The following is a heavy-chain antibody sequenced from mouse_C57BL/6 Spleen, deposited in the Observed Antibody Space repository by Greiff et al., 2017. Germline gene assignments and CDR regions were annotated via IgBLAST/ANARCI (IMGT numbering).Heavy chain of an antibody. V-gene: IGHV5-17*01. CDR3: ARRYYSNYDYAMDY. D-gene: IGHD2-5*01. CDR1: GFTFSDYG. Sequence: EVKLMESGGGLVKPGGSLKLSCAASGFTFSDYGMHWVRQAPEKGLEWVAYISSGSSTIYYADTVKGRFTISRDNAKNTLFLQMTSLRSEDTAMYYCARRYYSNYDYAMDYWGQGTSVTVSS. CDR2: ISSGSSTI. J-gene: IGHJ4*01.